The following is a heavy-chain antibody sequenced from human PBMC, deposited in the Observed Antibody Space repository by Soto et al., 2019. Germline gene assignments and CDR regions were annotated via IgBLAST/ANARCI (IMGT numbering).Heavy chain of an antibody. V-gene: IGHV1-18*01. D-gene: IGHD6-19*01. J-gene: IGHJ6*02. CDR3: ARDDDSSGWLNGMDV. Sequence: QVQLVQSGAEVKKPGAPVKVSCKASGYTFTSYGISWVRQAPGQGLEWMGGISAYNGNTNYAQKLQGRVTMTPDTSRGTAYMELRSLRSDDTAVYYCARDDDSSGWLNGMDVCGQVTTVTVSS. CDR1: GYTFTSYG. CDR2: ISAYNGNT.